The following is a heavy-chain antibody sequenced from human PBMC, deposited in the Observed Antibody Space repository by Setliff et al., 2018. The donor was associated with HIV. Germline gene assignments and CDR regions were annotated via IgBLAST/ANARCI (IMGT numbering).Heavy chain of an antibody. J-gene: IGHJ3*02. CDR3: VREVRAAYKGPLWFGQSDPRPDTFDI. V-gene: IGHV1-2*04. CDR2: INPYSGGT. CDR1: GYTFTADY. D-gene: IGHD3-10*01. Sequence: GASVKVSCKASGYTFTADYIHWVRQAPGQGLEWMGWINPYSGGTNYAQNFQGWVTMTRDTSITTAYMELSRLTSDDTALYFCVREVRAAYKGPLWFGQSDPRPDTFDIWG.